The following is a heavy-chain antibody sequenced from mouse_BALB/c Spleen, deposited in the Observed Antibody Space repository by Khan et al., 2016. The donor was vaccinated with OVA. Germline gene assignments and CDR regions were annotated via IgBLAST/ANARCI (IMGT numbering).Heavy chain of an antibody. V-gene: IGHV1S33*01. J-gene: IGHJ2*01. CDR1: GYTFTSYD. CDR2: IYPGDGST. D-gene: IGHD1-2*01. Sequence: LQQSGPEVVKPGALVKISCKASGYTFTSYDINWVKQRPGQGLEWIGWIYPGDGSTKYNEKFKGKATLTVDKSSSPAYMQRSSLTSEKFAVDCCARGGITTATLSYWGQGTTLTVSS. CDR3: ARGGITTATLSY.